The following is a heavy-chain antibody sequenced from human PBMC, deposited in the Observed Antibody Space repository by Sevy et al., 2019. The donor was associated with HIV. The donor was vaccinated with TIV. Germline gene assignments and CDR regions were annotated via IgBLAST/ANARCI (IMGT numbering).Heavy chain of an antibody. V-gene: IGHV3-11*01. CDR2: ISSGGSPI. Sequence: GGSLRLSCAASIFTFSDYYMTWIRQAPGKGLECVSHISSGGSPIHYGDSVKGRFTISRDNAKKSLYLQMNSLTAEDTAVYYCARVRYNYGSYYFDYWGQGTLVTVSS. CDR1: IFTFSDYY. J-gene: IGHJ4*02. CDR3: ARVRYNYGSYYFDY. D-gene: IGHD5-18*01.